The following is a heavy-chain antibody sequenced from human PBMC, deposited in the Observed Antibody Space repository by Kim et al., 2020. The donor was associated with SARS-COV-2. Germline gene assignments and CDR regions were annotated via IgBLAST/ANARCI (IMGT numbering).Heavy chain of an antibody. Sequence: SETLSLTCTVSGGSISTYYWNWIRQSPQKGLEWIGFISYSGSTNYNPSLKSRVAISVDSSKNQFSLNLSPVTAADTAVYYCARGGVKQWLVLWGRGTLVT. J-gene: IGHJ2*01. CDR3: ARGGVKQWLVL. CDR1: GGSISTYY. V-gene: IGHV4-59*13. D-gene: IGHD6-19*01. CDR2: ISYSGST.